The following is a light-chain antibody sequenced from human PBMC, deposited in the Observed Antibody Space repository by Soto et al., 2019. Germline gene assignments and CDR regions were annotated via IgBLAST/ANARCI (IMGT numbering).Light chain of an antibody. CDR2: DAS. CDR3: QQYNSDSPWT. Sequence: DIQMTQSPSTLSASVGDRVTITCRASQSISSWLAWYQQKPGKAPKLLIYDASSLESGVPSRFSCSGSGTELTLTISSLQPDDFATYYCQQYNSDSPWTFGQGTKVEVK. CDR1: QSISSW. V-gene: IGKV1-5*01. J-gene: IGKJ1*01.